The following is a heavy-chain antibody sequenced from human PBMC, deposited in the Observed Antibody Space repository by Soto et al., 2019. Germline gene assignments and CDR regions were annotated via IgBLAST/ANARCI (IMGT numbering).Heavy chain of an antibody. CDR1: GYTFFTYD. CDR2: ISTYSGDT. V-gene: IGHV1-18*01. J-gene: IGHJ5*02. D-gene: IGHD5-12*01. Sequence: ASVKVSCKASGYTFFTYDISWVRQAPGQGLEWMGWISTYSGDTKYAQKFQGRVTMTTDTSTTTAYLELRSLRSDDTAVYYCARHHGPTTSENWFAPWGQGTLVTVYS. CDR3: ARHHGPTTSENWFAP.